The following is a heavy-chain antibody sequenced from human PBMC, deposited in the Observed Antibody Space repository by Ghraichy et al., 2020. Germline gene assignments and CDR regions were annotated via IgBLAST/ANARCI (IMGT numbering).Heavy chain of an antibody. CDR1: GYSISSGYY. D-gene: IGHD4-17*01. CDR3: ARNGGVTVTNWFDA. Sequence: SETLSLTCAVSGYSISSGYYWGWIRQPPGKGLELVGSIYHSGITYYNPSLKSRVTISVDTSKNLFSLKLSSVTAADTAVYYCARNGGVTVTNWFDAWGKGTLVTVSS. J-gene: IGHJ5*02. CDR2: IYHSGIT. V-gene: IGHV4-38-2*01.